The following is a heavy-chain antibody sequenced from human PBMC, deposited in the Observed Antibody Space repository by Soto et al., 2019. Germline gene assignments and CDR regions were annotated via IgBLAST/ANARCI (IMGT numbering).Heavy chain of an antibody. D-gene: IGHD3-16*01. V-gene: IGHV4-59*01. CDR1: GGSISSYY. Sequence: SETLSLTCTFSGGSISSYYWSWIRQPPGKGLEWIGYIYYSGSTNYNPSLKSRITISVDTSKNQFSLKLSSVTAADTAVYYCARALWGRGNWFDPWGQGTLVTVSS. J-gene: IGHJ5*02. CDR3: ARALWGRGNWFDP. CDR2: IYYSGST.